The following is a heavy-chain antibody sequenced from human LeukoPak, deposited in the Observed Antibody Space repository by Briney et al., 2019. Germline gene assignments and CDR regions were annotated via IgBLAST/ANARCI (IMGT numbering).Heavy chain of an antibody. V-gene: IGHV3-30-3*01. CDR3: ARERRDLSGWYLDY. Sequence: GGSLRLSCAASGFTFSSYAMHWVRQAPGKGLEWVAVISYDGSNKYYADSVKGRFTISRDNSKNTLYLQMNSLRAEDTAVYYCARERRDLSGWYLDYWGQGTLVTVSS. J-gene: IGHJ4*02. D-gene: IGHD6-19*01. CDR2: ISYDGSNK. CDR1: GFTFSSYA.